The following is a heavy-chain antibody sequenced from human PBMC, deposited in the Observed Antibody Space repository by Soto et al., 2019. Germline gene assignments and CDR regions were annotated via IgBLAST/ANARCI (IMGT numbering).Heavy chain of an antibody. CDR3: ARCQDWSMITSPVDY. V-gene: IGHV3-30*14. D-gene: IGHD3-16*01. J-gene: IGHJ4*02. CDR1: GFTFSDYA. CDR2: ISYDGMTK. Sequence: QVQLGESGGGVVQPGRSLRLSCAASGFTFSDYAMHWVRQAPGKGLEWVASISYDGMTKYFADSVKGRFTISRDNAKNTLYLQMNTLKTEDTALYYCARCQDWSMITSPVDYWGQGTLVTVSS.